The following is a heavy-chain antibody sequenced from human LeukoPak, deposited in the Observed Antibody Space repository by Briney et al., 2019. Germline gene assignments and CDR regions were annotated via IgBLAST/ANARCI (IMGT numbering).Heavy chain of an antibody. J-gene: IGHJ5*02. CDR2: IIPIFGTA. Sequence: AASVKVSCKASGYTFTSYGISWVRQAPGQGLEWMGGIIPIFGTANYAQTFQGRVTITADKSTSTAYMELSSLRSEDTAVYYCARSGYDAVWWAGVSGYLGFDPWGQGTLVTVSS. V-gene: IGHV1-69*06. CDR3: ARSGYDAVWWAGVSGYLGFDP. D-gene: IGHD5-12*01. CDR1: GYTFTSYG.